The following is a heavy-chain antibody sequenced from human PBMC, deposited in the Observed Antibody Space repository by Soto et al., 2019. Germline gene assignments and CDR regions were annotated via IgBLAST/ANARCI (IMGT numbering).Heavy chain of an antibody. CDR1: GFTFSTYW. Sequence: EVQLVESGGGLVQPGGSLRLSCAASGFTFSTYWMHWVRQAPGKGLVSVARTHSDESDTTYADSVRGRFTISRDNAKNTLYLQMNSLRGEDTAVYYCVRTSGILSGLDVWGQGTSVTVSS. J-gene: IGHJ6*02. D-gene: IGHD2-2*02. CDR3: VRTSGILSGLDV. CDR2: THSDESDT. V-gene: IGHV3-74*01.